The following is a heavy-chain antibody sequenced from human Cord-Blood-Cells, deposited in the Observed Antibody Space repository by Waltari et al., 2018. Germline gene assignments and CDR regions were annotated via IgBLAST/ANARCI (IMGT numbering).Heavy chain of an antibody. CDR3: AKEWLYYFDY. J-gene: IGHJ4*02. V-gene: IGHV3-30*18. CDR1: GFTFSSYG. CDR2: ISYDGSNK. D-gene: IGHD6-19*01. Sequence: QVQLVESGGGVVQPGRSLRLSCAASGFTFSSYGMHWVRQAPGKGLEWVAVISYDGSNKYYADSVKGRFTISRDNSKNTLYLQMNSLRAEDTAVYYCAKEWLYYFDYWGQGTLVTVSS.